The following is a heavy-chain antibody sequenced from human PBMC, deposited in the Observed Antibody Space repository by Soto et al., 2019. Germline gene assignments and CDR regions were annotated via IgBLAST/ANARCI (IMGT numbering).Heavy chain of an antibody. J-gene: IGHJ6*02. CDR1: GFSLSTSGMC. V-gene: IGHV2-70*11. D-gene: IGHD2-15*01. CDR3: ARIPSRPYCSGGSCYLLNYYGMDV. Sequence: SGPTLVNPTQTLTLTCTFSGFSLSTSGMCVSWIRQPPGKALEWLARIDWDDDKYYSTSLKTRLTISKDTSKNQVVLTMTNMDPVDTATYYCARIPSRPYCSGGSCYLLNYYGMDVWGQGTTVTVSS. CDR2: IDWDDDK.